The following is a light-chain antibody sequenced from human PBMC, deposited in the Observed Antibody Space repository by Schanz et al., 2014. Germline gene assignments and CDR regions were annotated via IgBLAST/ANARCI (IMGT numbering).Light chain of an antibody. V-gene: IGKV3-15*01. CDR3: LQDYNYPWT. J-gene: IGKJ1*01. Sequence: EIVMTQSPATLSVSPGERATLSCRASQSVSSNLAWYQQKPGQAPRLLIYGASTLHSGVPSRFSGSGSGTDFTLTISSLQPEDFATYYCLQDYNYPWTFGQGTKVEI. CDR1: QSVSSN. CDR2: GAS.